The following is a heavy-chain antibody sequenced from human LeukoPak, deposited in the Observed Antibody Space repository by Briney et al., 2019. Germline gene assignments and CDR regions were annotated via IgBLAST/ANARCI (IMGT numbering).Heavy chain of an antibody. Sequence: GGSLRLSCAASGLTFNNAWMSWVRQAPGKGLEWVGRIKSKTDGGTTDYAAPVKGRFTISTDDSKNTLYLQMNNLKTEDTAVYYCTTDPSDPNWFDPWGQGTLVTVSS. V-gene: IGHV3-15*01. J-gene: IGHJ5*02. CDR2: IKSKTDGGTT. CDR1: GLTFNNAW. CDR3: TTDPSDPNWFDP.